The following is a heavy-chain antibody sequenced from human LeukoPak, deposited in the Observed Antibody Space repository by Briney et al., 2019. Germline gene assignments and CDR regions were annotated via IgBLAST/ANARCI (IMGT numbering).Heavy chain of an antibody. J-gene: IGHJ3*02. Sequence: ASVKVSCKASGGTFSSYAISWVRQAPGQGLEWMGRIIPILGIANYAQKFQGRVTITADKSTSTAYMELSSLRSEDTAVYYCARRGANWDAFDIWGQGTMVTVSS. CDR3: ARRGANWDAFDI. V-gene: IGHV1-69*04. CDR2: IIPILGIA. D-gene: IGHD1-1*01. CDR1: GGTFSSYA.